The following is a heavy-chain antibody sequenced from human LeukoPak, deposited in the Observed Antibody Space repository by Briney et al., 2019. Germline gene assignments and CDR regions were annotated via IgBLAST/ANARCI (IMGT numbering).Heavy chain of an antibody. Sequence: GGSLRLSCAASGFPFDDYGMHWVRQAPGKGLEWVAFVRHDGSNKYYADSVKGRFTISRDNSKNTLYLQMNSLRTEDTAVYYCASGGYDILTASGYWGQGTLVTVSS. D-gene: IGHD3-9*01. CDR2: VRHDGSNK. CDR3: ASGGYDILTASGY. J-gene: IGHJ4*02. V-gene: IGHV3-30*02. CDR1: GFPFDDYG.